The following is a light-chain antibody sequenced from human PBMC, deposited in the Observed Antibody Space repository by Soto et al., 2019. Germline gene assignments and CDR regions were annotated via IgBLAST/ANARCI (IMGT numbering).Light chain of an antibody. CDR2: GNS. Sequence: QSVLTQPPSVSGAPGQRVTISCTGSSSNIGAGYDVHWYQQLPGTAPKLLIYGNSNRPSGVPDRFSGSKSGTPASLAITGLQAEDEADYYCQSYDSSLSTWVFGGWTKLTVL. J-gene: IGLJ3*02. V-gene: IGLV1-40*01. CDR3: QSYDSSLSTWV. CDR1: SSNIGAGYD.